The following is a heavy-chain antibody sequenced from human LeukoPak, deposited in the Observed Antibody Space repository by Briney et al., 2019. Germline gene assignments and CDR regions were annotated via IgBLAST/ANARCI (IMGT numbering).Heavy chain of an antibody. V-gene: IGHV3-7*01. Sequence: PGGSLRLSCAASGFTFSSYWMSWVRQTPGKGLEWVASIKPDGSEKYYVGSVRGRFTISRDNAKNSLYLQMNSLRAEDTAVYYTLTSMGYWGQGTLVTVSS. D-gene: IGHD2-8*01. CDR3: LTSMGY. J-gene: IGHJ4*02. CDR1: GFTFSSYW. CDR2: IKPDGSEK.